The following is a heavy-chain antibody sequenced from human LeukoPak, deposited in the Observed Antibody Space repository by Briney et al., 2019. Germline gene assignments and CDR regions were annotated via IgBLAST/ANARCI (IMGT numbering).Heavy chain of an antibody. CDR1: GFTFISYW. CDR2: IKQDGSEK. J-gene: IGHJ4*02. V-gene: IGHV3-7*01. D-gene: IGHD3-22*01. CDR3: ASDSSGYYFAF. Sequence: GGSLRLSCPASGFTFISYWLTWVRLAPGKGLEWVAHIKQDGSEKYYVDSVKGRFTISRDNAKNSLYLQMNSLRAEDTAVYYCASDSSGYYFAFWGQGTRVTVSS.